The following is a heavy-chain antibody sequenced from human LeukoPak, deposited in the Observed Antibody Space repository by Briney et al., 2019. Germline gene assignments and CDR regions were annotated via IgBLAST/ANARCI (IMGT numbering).Heavy chain of an antibody. J-gene: IGHJ4*02. CDR3: ARDGGSSFRYFDY. CDR1: GGSTSSSSHY. V-gene: IGHV4-39*07. Sequence: SETLSLTCTVSGGSTSSSSHYWGWIRQPPGKGLEWIGSIYYGGSTYYNPSLKSRVTTSVDTSKNQFSLKLSSVTAADTAVYYCARDGGSSFRYFDYWGQGTLVTVSS. CDR2: IYYGGST. D-gene: IGHD2-2*01.